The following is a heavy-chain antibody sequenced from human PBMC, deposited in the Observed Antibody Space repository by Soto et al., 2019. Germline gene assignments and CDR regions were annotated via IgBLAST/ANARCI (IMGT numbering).Heavy chain of an antibody. CDR2: IYYSGST. CDR3: ARSSTSANYFDY. CDR1: GVSFSGYY. D-gene: IGHD2-2*01. J-gene: IGHJ4*02. V-gene: IGHV4-34*09. Sequence: SETLSLTCAVYGVSFSGYYWSWIRQPPGKGLEWIGYIYYSGSTYYNPSLKSRVTISVDTSKNQFSLKLSSVTAADTAVYYCARSSTSANYFDYWGQGTLVTVSS.